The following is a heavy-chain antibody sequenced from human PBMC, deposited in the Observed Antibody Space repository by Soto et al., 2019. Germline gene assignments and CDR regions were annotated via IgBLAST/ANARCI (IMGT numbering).Heavy chain of an antibody. D-gene: IGHD5-18*01. J-gene: IGHJ4*02. CDR2: IIPIFGTA. CDR1: VGTFSSYA. Sequence: QVQLVQSGAEVKKPGSSVKVSCKASVGTFSSYAISWVRQAPGQGLEWMGGIIPIFGTANYAQKFQGRVTITADESTSPAYMELSSLRSEDTAVYYCARYSYGYSYFDYWGQGTLVTVSS. CDR3: ARYSYGYSYFDY. V-gene: IGHV1-69*12.